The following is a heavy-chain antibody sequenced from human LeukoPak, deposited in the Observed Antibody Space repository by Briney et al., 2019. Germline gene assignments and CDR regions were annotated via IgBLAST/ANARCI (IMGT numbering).Heavy chain of an antibody. CDR3: ARANPYDNKGYSPELRY. V-gene: IGHV1-2*02. Sequence: ASVKVSCKASGYTFTGYYMHWVRQAPGQGPEWMGWINPNSGGTNYAQKFQGRVTMTRDTSISTAYMELSRLRSDDTAVYYCARANPYDNKGYSPELRYWGQGTLVTVSS. D-gene: IGHD3-10*01. CDR1: GYTFTGYY. J-gene: IGHJ4*02. CDR2: INPNSGGT.